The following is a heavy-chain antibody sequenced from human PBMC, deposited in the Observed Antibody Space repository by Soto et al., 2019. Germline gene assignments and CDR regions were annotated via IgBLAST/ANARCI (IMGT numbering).Heavy chain of an antibody. CDR2: ISAYNGNT. CDR1: GYTFASYG. D-gene: IGHD3-16*02. V-gene: IGHV1-18*01. CDR3: ARGGMITFGGVIDPDY. Sequence: GASVKVSCKASGYTFASYGISWVRQAPGQGLEWMGWISAYNGNTNYAQKLQGRVTMTTDTSTSTAYMELRSLRSDDTAVYYCARGGMITFGGVIDPDYWGQGTLVTVSS. J-gene: IGHJ4*02.